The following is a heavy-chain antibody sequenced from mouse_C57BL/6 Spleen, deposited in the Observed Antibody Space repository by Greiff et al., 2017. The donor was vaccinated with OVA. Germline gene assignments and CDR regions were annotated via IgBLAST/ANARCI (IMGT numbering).Heavy chain of an antibody. CDR1: GYTFTSYT. V-gene: IGHV1-4*01. CDR2: INPSSGYT. CDR3: ARDDYDWFAY. D-gene: IGHD2-4*01. Sequence: LVESGAELARPGASVKMSCKASGYTFTSYTMHWVKQRPGQGLEWIGYINPSSGYTKYNQKFKDKATLTADKSSSTAYMQLSSLTSEDSAVYYCARDDYDWFAYWGQGTLVTVSA. J-gene: IGHJ3*01.